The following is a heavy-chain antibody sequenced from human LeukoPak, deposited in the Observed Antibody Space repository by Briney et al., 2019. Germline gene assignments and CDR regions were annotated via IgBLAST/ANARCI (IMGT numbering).Heavy chain of an antibody. Sequence: PSETLSLTCAVYGGSFSGYDWSWIRQPPGKGLEWIGEINHSGSTNYNPSLKSRVTISVDTSKNQFSLKLSSVTAADTAVYYCARGPNHSSGWFHWGQGTLVTVSS. D-gene: IGHD6-19*01. CDR2: INHSGST. V-gene: IGHV4-34*01. CDR3: ARGPNHSSGWFH. CDR1: GGSFSGYD. J-gene: IGHJ4*02.